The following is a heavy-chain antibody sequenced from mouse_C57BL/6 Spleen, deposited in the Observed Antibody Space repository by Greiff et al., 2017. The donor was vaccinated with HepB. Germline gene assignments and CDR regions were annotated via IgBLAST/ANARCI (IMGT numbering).Heavy chain of an antibody. Sequence: QVHVKQSGAELVKPGASVKLSCKASGYTFTEYTIHWVKQRSGQGLAWIGWFYPGSGSIKYNEKFKDKATLAADKSSSTVYMELSRLTSEDSAVYSCARHERAYYGNYPFAYWGQGTLVTVSA. CDR1: GYTFTEYT. J-gene: IGHJ3*01. D-gene: IGHD2-1*01. V-gene: IGHV1-62-2*01. CDR2: FYPGSGSI. CDR3: ARHERAYYGNYPFAY.